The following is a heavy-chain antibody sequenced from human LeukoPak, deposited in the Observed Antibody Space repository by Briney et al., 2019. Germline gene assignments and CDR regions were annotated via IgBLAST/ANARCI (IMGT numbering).Heavy chain of an antibody. Sequence: SETLSLTCAVYGGSFSGYYWSWIRQPPGKGLEWIGEINHSGSTNYNPSLKSRVTISVDTSKNQFSLKPSSVTAADTAVYYCARGRRYYANSYDYWGQGTLVTVSS. CDR3: ARGRRYYANSYDY. CDR2: INHSGST. V-gene: IGHV4-34*01. D-gene: IGHD2-2*01. J-gene: IGHJ4*02. CDR1: GGSFSGYY.